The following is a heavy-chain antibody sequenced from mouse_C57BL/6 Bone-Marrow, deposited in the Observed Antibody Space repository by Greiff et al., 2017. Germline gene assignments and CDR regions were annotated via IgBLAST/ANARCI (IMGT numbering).Heavy chain of an antibody. Sequence: EVQLQQSGAELVKPGASVKLSFTASGFNIKDYYMHRVKQRTEQGLEWIGRVDPEDGETKYDPKFQGKDTISADTSSNTDYLQRSSLTAEYTAVYYWARWPYSTVGDTGYIDVWGTGTAVTVSS. CDR1: GFNIKDYY. D-gene: IGHD1-1*01. CDR2: VDPEDGET. V-gene: IGHV14-2*01. CDR3: ARWPYSTVGDTGYIDV. J-gene: IGHJ1*03.